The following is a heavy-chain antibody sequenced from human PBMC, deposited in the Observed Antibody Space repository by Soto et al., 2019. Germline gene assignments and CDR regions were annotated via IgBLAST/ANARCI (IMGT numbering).Heavy chain of an antibody. CDR2: IYYSGST. CDR3: ARGKRWLQYSLGY. D-gene: IGHD5-12*01. J-gene: IGHJ4*02. CDR1: GGSISSYY. Sequence: QVQLQESGPGLVKPSETLSLTCTVSGGSISSYYWSWIRQPPGKGLEWIGYIYYSGSTNYNPSLKSRVTISVDTSKNQFSLKLSSVTAADTAVYYCARGKRWLQYSLGYWGQGTLVTVSS. V-gene: IGHV4-59*01.